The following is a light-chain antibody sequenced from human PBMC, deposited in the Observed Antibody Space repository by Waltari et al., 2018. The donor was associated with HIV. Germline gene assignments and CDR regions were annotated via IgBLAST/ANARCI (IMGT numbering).Light chain of an antibody. J-gene: IGLJ3*02. CDR1: SLSGQL. Sequence: SYELTQPPWVSVSPGEPATITESGHSLSGQLAYWYQQKPGQAPGAIIYKDTERPSGIPERFSGSSSGTTVTLIISEAQTEDEADYYCQSADSSGGFRVFGGGTRLSVL. V-gene: IGLV3-25*03. CDR3: QSADSSGGFRV. CDR2: KDT.